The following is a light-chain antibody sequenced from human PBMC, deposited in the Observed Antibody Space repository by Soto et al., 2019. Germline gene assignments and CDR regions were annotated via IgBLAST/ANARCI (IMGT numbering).Light chain of an antibody. CDR3: CSYVGSSTSYV. Sequence: QSVLTHPASVSGSPRQSITIFCTGTSGDVGNYNLVSWYQQHPGKAPRLMTYEVNKWPSGVSNRFSGSKSGNTASLTISGLQAEDEADYYCCSYVGSSTSYVFGTGTKVTVL. CDR2: EVN. V-gene: IGLV2-23*02. J-gene: IGLJ1*01. CDR1: SGDVGNYNL.